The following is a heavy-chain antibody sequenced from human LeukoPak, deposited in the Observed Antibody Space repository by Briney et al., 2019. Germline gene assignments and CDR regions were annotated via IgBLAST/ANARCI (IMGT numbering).Heavy chain of an antibody. V-gene: IGHV4-61*08. Sequence: SETLSLTCTVSGGSIGSGGYYWSWIRQHPGKGLEWIGYIYYSGSTNYNPSLKSRVTISVDTSKNQFSLKLSSVTSADTAVYYCARRNGGYPIAYWGQGTLVTVSS. D-gene: IGHD3-16*01. CDR3: ARRNGGYPIAY. CDR2: IYYSGST. J-gene: IGHJ4*02. CDR1: GGSIGSGGYY.